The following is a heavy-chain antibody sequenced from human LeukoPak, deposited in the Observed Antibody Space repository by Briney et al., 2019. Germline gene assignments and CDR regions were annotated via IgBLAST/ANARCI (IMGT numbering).Heavy chain of an antibody. CDR3: ARDGTERD. CDR2: INQDGSEK. J-gene: IGHJ4*02. V-gene: IGHV3-7*04. D-gene: IGHD6-13*01. CDR1: GFTFRSYW. Sequence: GGSLRLSCAASGFTFRSYWMSWVRQAPGKGLEWLADINQDGSEKYYVDSVKGRFTTSRDNAKNSLYLQMNSLRAEDTAVYYCARDGTERDWGQGTLVTVSS.